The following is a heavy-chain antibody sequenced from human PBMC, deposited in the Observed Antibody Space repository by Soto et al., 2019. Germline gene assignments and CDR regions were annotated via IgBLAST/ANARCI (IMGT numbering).Heavy chain of an antibody. CDR3: ARKLPSSYYFDY. J-gene: IGHJ4*02. D-gene: IGHD2-15*01. Sequence: SETLSLTCAVYGGSFSGYYWSWIRQPPGKGLEWIGEINHSGSTNYNPSLKSRVTISVDTSKNQFSLKLSSVTAADTAVYYCARKLPSSYYFDYWGQGTPVTVSS. CDR1: GGSFSGYY. V-gene: IGHV4-34*01. CDR2: INHSGST.